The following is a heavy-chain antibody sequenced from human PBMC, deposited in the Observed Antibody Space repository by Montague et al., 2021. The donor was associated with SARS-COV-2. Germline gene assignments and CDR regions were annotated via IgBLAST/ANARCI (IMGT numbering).Heavy chain of an antibody. Sequence: PLRLSCAASGFSFSAFGMTWVRQAPGKGLEWVSTVSRSGDTTYYADSVKGRFTISRDNSKTTLDLQMNSLRAEDTAIYYCAKHMTTGLHAFHIWGQGTMVTVSS. D-gene: IGHD1-14*01. J-gene: IGHJ3*02. CDR2: VSRSGDTT. CDR1: GFSFSAFG. V-gene: IGHV3-23*01. CDR3: AKHMTTGLHAFHI.